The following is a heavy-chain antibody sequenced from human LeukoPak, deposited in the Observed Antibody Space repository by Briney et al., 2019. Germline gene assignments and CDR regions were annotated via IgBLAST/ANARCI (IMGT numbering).Heavy chain of an antibody. CDR2: ISAYSGDT. J-gene: IGHJ4*02. V-gene: IGHV1-18*01. CDR3: ARGVAAGEIDY. CDR1: GYTFTSYG. D-gene: IGHD2-15*01. Sequence: ASVKVSCKASGYTFTSYGISWVRQAPGQGLEWMGWISAYSGDTKYAQKLQGRVTMTTDTSTSTAYMELRSLRSDDTAVYYCARGVAAGEIDYWGQGTLVTVSS.